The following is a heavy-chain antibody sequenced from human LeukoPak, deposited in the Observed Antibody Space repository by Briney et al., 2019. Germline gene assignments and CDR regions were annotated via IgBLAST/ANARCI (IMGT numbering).Heavy chain of an antibody. V-gene: IGHV3-21*04. CDR2: ISSSTDYI. J-gene: IGHJ4*02. CDR3: AKGRYDSSGFNWAA. CDR1: GFTFSSYS. Sequence: GGSLRLSCAASGFTFSSYSMNWVRQAPGKGLEWVSSISSSTDYIYYADSVKGRFTISRDNSKNTLYLQMNSLRAEDTAVYYCAKGRYDSSGFNWAAWGQGTLVTVSS. D-gene: IGHD3-22*01.